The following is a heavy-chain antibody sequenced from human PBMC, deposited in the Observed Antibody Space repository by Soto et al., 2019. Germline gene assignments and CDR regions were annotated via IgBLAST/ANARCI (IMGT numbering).Heavy chain of an antibody. Sequence: SETLSLTCTVSGGSISSYYWSWIRQPPGKGLEWIGYIYYSGSTNYNPSLKSRVTISVDTSKNQFSLKLSSVAAADTAVYYCARASVRGIAAAGTPNFNYWGQGTLVTVSS. V-gene: IGHV4-59*01. J-gene: IGHJ4*02. D-gene: IGHD6-13*01. CDR1: GGSISSYY. CDR3: ARASVRGIAAAGTPNFNY. CDR2: IYYSGST.